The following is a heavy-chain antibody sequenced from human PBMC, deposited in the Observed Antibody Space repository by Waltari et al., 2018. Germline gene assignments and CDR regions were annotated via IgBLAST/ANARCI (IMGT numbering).Heavy chain of an antibody. CDR2: INHSGST. CDR3: ASLRPYYYDSSGYYYYFDY. Sequence: QVQLQQWGAGLLKPSETLSLTCAVYGGSFSGYYWSWIRQPTGKGLEWIGEINHSGSTNYNPSLKSRVTISVDTSKNQFSLKLSSVTAADTVVYYCASLRPYYYDSSGYYYYFDYWGQGTLVTVSS. CDR1: GGSFSGYY. V-gene: IGHV4-34*01. D-gene: IGHD3-22*01. J-gene: IGHJ4*02.